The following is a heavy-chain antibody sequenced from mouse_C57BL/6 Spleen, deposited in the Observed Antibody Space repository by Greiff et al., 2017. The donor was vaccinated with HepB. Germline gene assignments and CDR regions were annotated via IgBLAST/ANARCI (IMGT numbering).Heavy chain of an antibody. CDR2: IDPSDSET. CDR3: ACYDCYYGFAY. J-gene: IGHJ3*01. Sequence: QVQLQQPGAELVRPGSSVKLSCKASGYTFTSYWMHWVKQRPIQGLEWIGNIDPSDSETPYNQKFKDKATLTVDKSSSTAYMQLSSLTSEDSAVYVCACYDCYYGFAYWRQGTLVTVCA. D-gene: IGHD2-3*01. CDR1: GYTFTSYW. V-gene: IGHV1-52*01.